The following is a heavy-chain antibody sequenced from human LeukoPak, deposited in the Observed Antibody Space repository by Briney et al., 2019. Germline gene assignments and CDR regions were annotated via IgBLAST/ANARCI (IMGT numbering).Heavy chain of an antibody. J-gene: IGHJ4*02. CDR2: ISTDGSST. V-gene: IGHV3-74*01. CDR1: GFTFSSNW. D-gene: IGHD6-19*01. Sequence: QPGGSLRLSCVASGFTFSSNWMHWVRQGPGKGLVWVSRISTDGSSTTYADSVKGRFTISRDNAKNTLYLQMNSLRAEDTAVYYCSRASSSVASRLDYLGQGTLVSVSS. CDR3: SRASSSVASRLDY.